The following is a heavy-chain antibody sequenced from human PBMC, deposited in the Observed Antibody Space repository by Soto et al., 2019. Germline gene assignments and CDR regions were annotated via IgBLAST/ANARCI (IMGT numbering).Heavy chain of an antibody. CDR3: ARYDYDNNIFSIDY. CDR2: IYYSGST. D-gene: IGHD3-22*01. CDR1: GGSISSGGYY. J-gene: IGHJ4*02. Sequence: TSETLSLTCTVSGGSISSGGYYWCWIRQHPGKGLEWIGYIYYSGSTYYKPSLKSRVTISVDTPKIQFSLKLTYVTAADTAVYYCARYDYDNNIFSIDYWGQGALVTVSS. V-gene: IGHV4-31*03.